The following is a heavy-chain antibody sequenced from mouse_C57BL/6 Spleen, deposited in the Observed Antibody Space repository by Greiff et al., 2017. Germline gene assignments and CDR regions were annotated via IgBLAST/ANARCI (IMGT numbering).Heavy chain of an antibody. V-gene: IGHV1-22*01. CDR2: INPNNGGT. Sequence: EVQLQQSGPELVKPGASVKMSCKASGYTFTDYNMHWVKQSHGKSLEWIGYINPNNGGTSYNQKFKGKATLTVNKSSSTAYMELRSLTSEDSAVYYCARDYDVLAWFAYWGQGTLVTVSA. CDR1: GYTFTDYN. D-gene: IGHD2-4*01. CDR3: ARDYDVLAWFAY. J-gene: IGHJ3*01.